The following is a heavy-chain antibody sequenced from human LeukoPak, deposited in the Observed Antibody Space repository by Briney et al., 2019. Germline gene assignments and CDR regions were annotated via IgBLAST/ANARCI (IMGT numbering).Heavy chain of an antibody. J-gene: IGHJ4*02. CDR3: ARKKGGCSGDNCPLGC. Sequence: PSETLSLTCSVSGGSISGYYWSWIRQPPGKGLEWIGYIHNTGRTNYNPSLKSRISISVDTSKSQFSLKLNSVTAADTAVYYCARKKGGCSGDNCPLGCWGQGTLVTVSS. V-gene: IGHV4-59*01. CDR1: GGSISGYY. CDR2: IHNTGRT. D-gene: IGHD2-15*01.